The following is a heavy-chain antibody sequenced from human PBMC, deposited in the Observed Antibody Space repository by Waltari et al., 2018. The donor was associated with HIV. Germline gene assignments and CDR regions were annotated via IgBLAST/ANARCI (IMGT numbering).Heavy chain of an antibody. V-gene: IGHV4-39*01. J-gene: IGHJ4*02. CDR1: GGSIRSGDYF. Sequence: QLHLQESGPGLVKPSETLSLTCTVSGGSIRSGDYFWGWIRQPPGKGREWGGSVSYRGRSYYSPYLMSRVTTSVDTSKNELSLKLSSVTAADTAVYYCARILLWPSRYFGSWGQGTLVTVSS. CDR3: ARILLWPSRYFGS. D-gene: IGHD4-17*01. CDR2: VSYRGRS.